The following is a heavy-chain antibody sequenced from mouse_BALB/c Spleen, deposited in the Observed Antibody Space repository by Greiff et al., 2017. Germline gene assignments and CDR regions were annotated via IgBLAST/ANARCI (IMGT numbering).Heavy chain of an antibody. V-gene: IGHV5-4*02. Sequence: EVQLVESGGGLVKPGGSLKLSCAASGFTFSDYYMYWVRQTPEKRLEWVATISDGGSYTYYPDSGKGRFTISRDNAKNNLYLQMSSLKSEDTAMYYCARDGSSYRYVEVWGAGTTVTVSS. CDR3: ARDGSSYRYVEV. D-gene: IGHD1-1*01. CDR2: ISDGGSYT. J-gene: IGHJ1*01. CDR1: GFTFSDYY.